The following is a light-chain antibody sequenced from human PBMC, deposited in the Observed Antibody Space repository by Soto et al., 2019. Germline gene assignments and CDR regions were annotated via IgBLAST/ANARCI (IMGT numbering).Light chain of an antibody. CDR2: DAS. J-gene: IGKJ5*01. CDR3: QQRSNWPPIT. Sequence: ENVLTQSPGTLSLSPGERATLSCRASQSVSSYLAWYQQKPGQAPRLLIYDASNRATGIPARFSGGGSGTDFTRTIDNLEPEDFAIYYCQQRSNWPPITFGQGTRLEMK. V-gene: IGKV3-11*01. CDR1: QSVSSY.